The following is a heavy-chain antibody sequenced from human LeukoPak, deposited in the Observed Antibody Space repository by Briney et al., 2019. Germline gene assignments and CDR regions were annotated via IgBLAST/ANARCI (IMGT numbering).Heavy chain of an antibody. J-gene: IGHJ4*02. Sequence: SETLSLTCTVSGGSISSYYWSWIRQPPEKGLEWIGYIDSSGSPTYKSSLKSRVTISLDTSKTQFSLRLSSVTAADTAVYYCARDSSSWYSDYWGQGTLVTVSS. CDR3: ARDSSSWYSDY. CDR1: GGSISSYY. V-gene: IGHV4-59*12. CDR2: IDSSGSP. D-gene: IGHD6-13*01.